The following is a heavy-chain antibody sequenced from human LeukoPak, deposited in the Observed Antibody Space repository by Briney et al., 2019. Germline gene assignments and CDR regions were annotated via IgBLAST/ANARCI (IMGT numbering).Heavy chain of an antibody. D-gene: IGHD3/OR15-3a*01. CDR2: IYYSGST. CDR3: ARKGPYGFVDY. V-gene: IGHV4-59*01. J-gene: IGHJ4*02. CDR1: GGSISSYY. Sequence: SETLSLTCTVSGGSISSYYCSWIRQPPGKGLEWIGYIYYSGSTNYNPSLKSRVTISIGTSKNQCSLKLSSVTAADTAVDYCARKGPYGFVDYWGQGTLVTVSS.